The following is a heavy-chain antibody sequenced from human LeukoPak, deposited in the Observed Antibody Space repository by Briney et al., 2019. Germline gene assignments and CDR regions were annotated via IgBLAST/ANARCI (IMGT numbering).Heavy chain of an antibody. J-gene: IGHJ4*02. CDR2: IYYRGTT. Sequence: SETLSLTCTVSGGSINDYYWNWLRQPPGKGLEWIGFIYYRGTTNNNPSLKSRLTTSIDTSKKQFSLNLSSVTAADTAAYYCAGVFSGRRPFELWGQGTLVTVSS. CDR3: AGVFSGRRPFEL. D-gene: IGHD3-10*01. V-gene: IGHV4-59*03. CDR1: GGSINDYY.